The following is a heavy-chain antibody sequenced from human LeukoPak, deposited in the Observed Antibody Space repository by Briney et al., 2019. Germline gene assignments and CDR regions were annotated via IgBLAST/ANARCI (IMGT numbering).Heavy chain of an antibody. D-gene: IGHD1-1*01. CDR1: GFSLSTNEVG. CDR2: IYWNDDK. CDR3: AHTQCAWNDGEYCWFDP. Sequence: SGPTLVNPTQTLTLTCTFSGFSLSTNEVGVGWIRQPPGKALEWLTLIYWNDDKRYSPSLRSRLTITKDTSKNQVVLTMSNMDPMDTATYYCAHTQCAWNDGEYCWFDPWGQGTLVTVSS. V-gene: IGHV2-5*01. J-gene: IGHJ5*02.